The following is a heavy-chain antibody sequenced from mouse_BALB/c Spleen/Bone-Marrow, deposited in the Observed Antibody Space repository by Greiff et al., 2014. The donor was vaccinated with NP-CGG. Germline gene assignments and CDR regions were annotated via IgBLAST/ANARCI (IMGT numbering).Heavy chain of an antibody. J-gene: IGHJ3*01. CDR2: IDPANGNT. CDR1: GFNIKDTY. CDR3: ASYYYGSSLFAY. D-gene: IGHD1-1*01. Sequence: VQLQQSGAELVKPGASVKLSCTASGFNIKDTYMHWVKQRPEQGLEWIGRIDPANGNTKYDPKFQGKATITADTSSNTAYLQLTSLTSEDNAVNYYASYYYGSSLFAYWGQGTLVTVSA. V-gene: IGHV14-3*02.